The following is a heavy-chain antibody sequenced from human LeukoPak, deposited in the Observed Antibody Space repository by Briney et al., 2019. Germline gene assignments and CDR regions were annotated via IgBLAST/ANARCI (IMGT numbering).Heavy chain of an antibody. V-gene: IGHV3-66*02. Sequence: PGGSLRLSCAASGFTVSSNYMSWVRQAPGKGLEWVSVIYSGGSTYYADSVKGRFTISRDNSKNALYLQMNSLRAEDTAVYYCAKHAAGYGDYYYYGMDVWGQGTTVTVSS. CDR2: IYSGGST. CDR1: GFTVSSNY. CDR3: AKHAAGYGDYYYYGMDV. D-gene: IGHD4-17*01. J-gene: IGHJ6*02.